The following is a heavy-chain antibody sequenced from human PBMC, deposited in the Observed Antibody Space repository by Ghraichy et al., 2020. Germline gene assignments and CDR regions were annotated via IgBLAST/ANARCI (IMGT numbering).Heavy chain of an antibody. J-gene: IGHJ6*02. CDR3: ARRLVVPGASGWGYGMDV. D-gene: IGHD2-2*01. CDR1: GFTFSSYW. V-gene: IGHV3-7*01. CDR2: IKEDGSDK. Sequence: LSLTCAVSGFTFSSYWMSWVRQVPGKGLEWVASIKEDGSDKSYVDSLRGRFTISRDNAKNSLYLQMRSLRAEDTAVYYCARRLVVPGASGWGYGMDVWGQGTTVTVSS.